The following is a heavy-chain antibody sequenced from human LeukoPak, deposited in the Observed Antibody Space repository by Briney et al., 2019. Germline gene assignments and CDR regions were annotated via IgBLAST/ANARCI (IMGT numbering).Heavy chain of an antibody. V-gene: IGHV1-69*01. J-gene: IGHJ5*02. Sequence: FGTANYAQKFQGRVTITADESTSTAYMELSSLRSEGTAVYYCARDKAAGSSGYSPTPWFDPWGQGTLVTVSS. CDR2: FGTA. CDR3: ARDKAAGSSGYSPTPWFDP. D-gene: IGHD3-22*01.